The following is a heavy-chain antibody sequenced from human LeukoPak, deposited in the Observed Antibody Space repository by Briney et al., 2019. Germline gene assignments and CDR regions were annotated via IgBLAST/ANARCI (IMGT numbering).Heavy chain of an antibody. V-gene: IGHV3-48*01. CDR2: ISDTTSTI. J-gene: IGHJ6*03. D-gene: IGHD4-11*01. Sequence: SGGSLRLSCAASGFTFSYYNMNWVRQAPGKGLEWVSYISDTTSTIYYADSVKGRFTISRDNAKNSLHLQMNSLRAEDTAVYFCARSTVTSSYYYMDVWGKGTTVIVSS. CDR1: GFTFSYYN. CDR3: ARSTVTSSYYYMDV.